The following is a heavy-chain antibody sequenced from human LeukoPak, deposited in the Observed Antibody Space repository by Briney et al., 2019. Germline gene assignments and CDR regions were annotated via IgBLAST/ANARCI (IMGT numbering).Heavy chain of an antibody. J-gene: IGHJ3*02. CDR3: ARDYYDFWSGYTDAFDI. CDR2: ISSSSSYI. V-gene: IGHV3-21*01. D-gene: IGHD3-3*01. CDR1: GFTFSSYS. Sequence: PGGSLRLSWAASGFTFSSYSMNWVRQAPGKGLEWVSSISSSSSYIYYADSVKGRFTISRDNAKNSLYLQMNSLRAEDTAVYYCARDYYDFWSGYTDAFDIWGQGTMVTVSS.